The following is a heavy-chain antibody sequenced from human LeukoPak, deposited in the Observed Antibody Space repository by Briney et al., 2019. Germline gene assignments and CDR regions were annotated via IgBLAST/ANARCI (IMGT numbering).Heavy chain of an antibody. D-gene: IGHD3-9*01. CDR1: GGSISSSNYY. Sequence: PSETLSLTCIVSGGSISSSNYYWGWVRPPPGKGLEGVGSIYYSGSTYYNPSLKSRVIISVDTSKNQFSLRLSSVTAADTAVYYCARIDILTGYPHLDYWGQGTLVTVSS. CDR2: IYYSGST. V-gene: IGHV4-39*07. J-gene: IGHJ4*02. CDR3: ARIDILTGYPHLDY.